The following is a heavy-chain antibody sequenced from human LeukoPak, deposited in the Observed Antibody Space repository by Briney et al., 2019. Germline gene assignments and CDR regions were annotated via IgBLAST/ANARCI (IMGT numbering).Heavy chain of an antibody. D-gene: IGHD2-2*01. CDR3: AKLLRYCSSTSCYGFDY. J-gene: IGHJ4*02. CDR2: VINSGGST. CDR1: GFTFSTYA. Sequence: GGSLRLSCAASGFTFSTYAMTWVRQAPGKGLEWVSTVINSGGSTHYAASVKGRFTISRDNSKNTLYLQMNSLRAEDTAVYYCAKLLRYCSSTSCYGFDYWGQGTLVTVSS. V-gene: IGHV3-23*01.